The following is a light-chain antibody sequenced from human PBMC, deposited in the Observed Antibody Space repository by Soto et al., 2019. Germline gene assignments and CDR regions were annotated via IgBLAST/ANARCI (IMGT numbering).Light chain of an antibody. Sequence: DIVMTQSPDSLAVSLGERATINCKSSQSVLYSSNNKNYLAWYQQKPGQPPKLLIYWASTRESGVPDRFSGSASGTDFTLTISSLQAEDVAVYYCQQYYSTRTFGQGTKVEI. CDR3: QQYYSTRT. CDR2: WAS. J-gene: IGKJ1*01. V-gene: IGKV4-1*01. CDR1: QSVLYSSNNKNY.